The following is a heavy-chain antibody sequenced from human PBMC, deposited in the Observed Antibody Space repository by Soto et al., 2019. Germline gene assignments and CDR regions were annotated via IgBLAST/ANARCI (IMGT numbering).Heavy chain of an antibody. J-gene: IGHJ4*02. V-gene: IGHV4-59*06. CDR2: IYYSGST. CDR1: GGSISSYY. Sequence: SETLSLTCTVSGGSISSYYWSWIRQPPGKGLEWIGYIYYSGSTYYNPSLKSRVTMSVDTSKNQFSLKLSSVTAADTAVYYCARSGGYSGYDWYFDYWGQGTLVTVSS. CDR3: ARSGGYSGYDWYFDY. D-gene: IGHD5-12*01.